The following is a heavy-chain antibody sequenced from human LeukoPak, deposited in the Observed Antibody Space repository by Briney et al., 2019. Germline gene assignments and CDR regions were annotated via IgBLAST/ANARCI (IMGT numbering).Heavy chain of an antibody. CDR2: IYYSGST. Sequence: SETLSLTCTVSGGSISSGGYYWSWIRQHPGKGLEWIGYIYYSGSTYYNPSLKSRVTISVDTSKNQFSLKLSSVTAADTAVYYCARLNGSGGGWFDPWGQGTLVTVSS. J-gene: IGHJ5*02. CDR1: GGSISSGGYY. CDR3: ARLNGSGGGWFDP. V-gene: IGHV4-31*03. D-gene: IGHD3-10*01.